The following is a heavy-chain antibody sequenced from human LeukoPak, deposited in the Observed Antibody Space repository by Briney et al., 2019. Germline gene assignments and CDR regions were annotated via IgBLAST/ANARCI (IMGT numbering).Heavy chain of an antibody. D-gene: IGHD6-6*01. Sequence: GGSLRLSCAASGFTVSSNYMSWVRQAPGKGLEWVSVIYSGGSTYYADSVKGRFTISRDNSKNTLYLQMNSLRAEDTAVYYCAKGGSVIARLIASDWGQGTLVTVSS. J-gene: IGHJ4*02. CDR3: AKGGSVIARLIASD. V-gene: IGHV3-66*01. CDR1: GFTVSSNY. CDR2: IYSGGST.